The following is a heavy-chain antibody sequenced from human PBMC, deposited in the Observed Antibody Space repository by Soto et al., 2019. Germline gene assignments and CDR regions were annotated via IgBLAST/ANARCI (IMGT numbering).Heavy chain of an antibody. Sequence: EVQLVESGGGLVKPGGSLRLSCAASGFTFSSYSMNWVRQAPGKGLEWVSSISSSSSYIYYADSVKGRFTISRDNAKNTLSLQMNSLRVEDTALYYCAKGPRLVYFDYWGQGTLVTVSS. CDR3: AKGPRLVYFDY. V-gene: IGHV3-21*04. J-gene: IGHJ4*02. D-gene: IGHD6-19*01. CDR1: GFTFSSYS. CDR2: ISSSSSYI.